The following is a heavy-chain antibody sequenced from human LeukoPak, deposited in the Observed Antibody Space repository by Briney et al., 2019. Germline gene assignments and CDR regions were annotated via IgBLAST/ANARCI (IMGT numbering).Heavy chain of an antibody. D-gene: IGHD5-24*01. CDR1: GGTFSSYA. V-gene: IGHV1-69*04. Sequence: SVKVSCKASGGTFSSYAISWVRQAPGQGLEWMGRIIPILGIANYAQKFQGRVTITTDKSTSTAYMELSSLRSEDTAVYYCASGDGYNFWDYWGQGTLVTVSS. J-gene: IGHJ4*02. CDR2: IIPILGIA. CDR3: ASGDGYNFWDY.